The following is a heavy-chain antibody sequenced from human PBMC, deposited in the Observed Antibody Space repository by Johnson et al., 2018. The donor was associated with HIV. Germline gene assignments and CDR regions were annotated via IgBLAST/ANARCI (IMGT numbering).Heavy chain of an antibody. Sequence: VQLVESGGGLIQPGGSLRLSCAASGFIVSSNYMNWVRQAPGKGLEWVSVIHSGGSTDYAAPVKGRFTISRDDSKNTLYLQMNSLKTEDTAVYYCTTDRGNGDYDAFDIWGQGTMVTVSS. J-gene: IGHJ3*02. CDR2: IHSGGST. CDR3: TTDRGNGDYDAFDI. D-gene: IGHD4-17*01. V-gene: IGHV3-53*01. CDR1: GFIVSSNY.